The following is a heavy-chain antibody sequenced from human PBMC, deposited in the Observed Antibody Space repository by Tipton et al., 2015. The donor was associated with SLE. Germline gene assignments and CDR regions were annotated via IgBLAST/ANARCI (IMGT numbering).Heavy chain of an antibody. CDR3: ARDSLYSSDYDAFDI. J-gene: IGHJ3*02. V-gene: IGHV1-69*09. D-gene: IGHD6-19*01. CDR2: IIPILGIA. CDR1: GGTFSSYT. Sequence: QLVQSGAEVKKPGSSVKVSCKASGGTFSSYTISWVRQAPGQGLEWMGKIIPILGIANYAQKFQGRVTITADKSTSTAYMELSSLRSEDTAVYYSARDSLYSSDYDAFDICGQGTMVTVSS.